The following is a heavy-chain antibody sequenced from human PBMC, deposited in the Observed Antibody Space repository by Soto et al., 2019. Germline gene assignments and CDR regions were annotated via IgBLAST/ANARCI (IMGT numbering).Heavy chain of an antibody. Sequence: QVQLVESGGGVVQPGRSLSLSCAASGFTFSSYGIHWVRQAPGKGLERVAVIWYDGSNKYYADSVKGRFTISRDNSKNTLYLQMNSLRAEDTAVYYCAREVLVRGIKYHGMDVWGQGTTVTVSS. CDR3: AREVLVRGIKYHGMDV. J-gene: IGHJ6*02. V-gene: IGHV3-33*01. CDR2: IWYDGSNK. CDR1: GFTFSSYG. D-gene: IGHD3-10*01.